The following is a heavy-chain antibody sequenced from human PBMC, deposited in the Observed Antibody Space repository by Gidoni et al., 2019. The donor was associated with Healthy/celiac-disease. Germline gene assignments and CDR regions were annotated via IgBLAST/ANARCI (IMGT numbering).Heavy chain of an antibody. CDR1: GYTFTGYY. CDR2: INPNSGGT. Sequence: QVQLVQSGAEVKKPGASVKVSCKASGYTFTGYYMHWVRQAPGQGLEWMGWINPNSGGTNYAQKFQGRVTMTRDTSISTAYMELSRLRSDDTAVYYCARAFRVTTLGPVMYGMDVWGQGTTVTVSS. V-gene: IGHV1-2*02. D-gene: IGHD4-4*01. J-gene: IGHJ6*02. CDR3: ARAFRVTTLGPVMYGMDV.